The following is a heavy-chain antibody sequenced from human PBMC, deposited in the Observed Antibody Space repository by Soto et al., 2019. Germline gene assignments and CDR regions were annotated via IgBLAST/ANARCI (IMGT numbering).Heavy chain of an antibody. CDR1: GFTFSNAW. V-gene: IGHV3-15*07. Sequence: GGSLRLSCAASGFTFSNAWMNWVRQAPGKGLEWVGRIKSKTDGGTTDYAAPVKGRFTISRDDSKNTLYLQMNSLKTEDTAVYYCTTEPLSIAAAGTLSWGQGTLVTVSS. CDR2: IKSKTDGGTT. D-gene: IGHD6-13*01. CDR3: TTEPLSIAAAGTLS. J-gene: IGHJ5*02.